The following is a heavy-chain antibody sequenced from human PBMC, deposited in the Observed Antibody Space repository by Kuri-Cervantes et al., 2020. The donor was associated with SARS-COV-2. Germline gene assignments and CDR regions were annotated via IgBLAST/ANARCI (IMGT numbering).Heavy chain of an antibody. V-gene: IGHV3-23*01. CDR3: AKDRSESSVWFHLDAYDT. CDR2: SSGSGDNT. J-gene: IGHJ3*02. CDR1: GFSFSTYA. D-gene: IGHD6-19*01. Sequence: ETLSLTCASSGFSFSTYAMNWVRQAPGEGLEWVSGSSGSGDNTYLADSVKGRFIISRDNSKNTSFLQMNSHRGEDTAIYYCAKDRSESSVWFHLDAYDTWGQGTMVTVSS.